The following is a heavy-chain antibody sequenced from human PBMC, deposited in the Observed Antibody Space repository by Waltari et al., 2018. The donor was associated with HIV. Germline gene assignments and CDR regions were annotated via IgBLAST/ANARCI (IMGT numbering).Heavy chain of an antibody. CDR2: ICPTRNKP. D-gene: IGHD3-10*02. V-gene: IGHV1-69*02. CDR1: GGMCLSCS. Sequence: HVQLVQSGAAGRRRGSSGTVSCKASGGMCLSCSINWVRQAAGEGLEGMAMICPTRNKPNYAQTFQGRVTITADKSTSTLYMELNSLRSGDTAVYYCATALETMCVDFDYWGQGTLVTVSS. J-gene: IGHJ4*02. CDR3: ATALETMCVDFDY.